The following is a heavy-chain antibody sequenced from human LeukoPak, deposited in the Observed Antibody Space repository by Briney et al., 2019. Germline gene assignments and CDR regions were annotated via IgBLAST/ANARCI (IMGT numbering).Heavy chain of an antibody. V-gene: IGHV3-7*01. CDR2: IKQDGSEK. D-gene: IGHD3-10*01. CDR1: GFSFSSYW. Sequence: GGSLRLSCAASGFSFSSYWMAWVRQAPGEGLEWVANIKQDGSEKYYVDSVKGRFTISRDNAKNSLYLQMNSLRGEDTAVYYCAKGRGFGEFGGQGTLVTVSS. CDR3: AKGRGFGEF. J-gene: IGHJ4*02.